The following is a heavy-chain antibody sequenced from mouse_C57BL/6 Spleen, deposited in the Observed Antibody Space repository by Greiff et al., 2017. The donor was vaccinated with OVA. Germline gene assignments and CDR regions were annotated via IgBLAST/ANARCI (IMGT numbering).Heavy chain of an antibody. J-gene: IGHJ1*03. CDR3: ARRDGSSHDWYFDV. CDR2: IWTGGGS. CDR1: GFSLTSYA. V-gene: IGHV2-9-1*01. Sequence: VQLQQSGPGLVAPSQSLSITCTVSGFSLTSYAISWVRQPPGKGLEWLGVIWTGGGSNYIPALKSRLGLSKDNSKSKVCLKMNSLQTDDTARYDCARRDGSSHDWYFDVWGTGTTVTVSS. D-gene: IGHD1-1*01.